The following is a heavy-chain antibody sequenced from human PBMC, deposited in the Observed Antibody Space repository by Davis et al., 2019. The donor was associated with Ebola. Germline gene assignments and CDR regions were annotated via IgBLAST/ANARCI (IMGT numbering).Heavy chain of an antibody. Sequence: PGGSLRLSCAASGFILSPYSVNWVRQAPGKGLEWISHILGTGITKYADSVKDRFTVSRDDSKNTVFLQMNSLRAEDTAVYYCARGLRYYFGSGKYYPFDYWGQGTLVTVSS. CDR3: ARGLRYYFGSGKYYPFDY. CDR2: ILGTGIT. D-gene: IGHD3-10*01. J-gene: IGHJ4*02. CDR1: GFILSPYS. V-gene: IGHV3-53*01.